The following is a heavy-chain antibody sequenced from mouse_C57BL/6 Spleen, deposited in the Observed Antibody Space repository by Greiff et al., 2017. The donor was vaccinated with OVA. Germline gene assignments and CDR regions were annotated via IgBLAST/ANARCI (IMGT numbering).Heavy chain of an antibody. CDR1: GFTFSDYY. D-gene: IGHD6-5*01. V-gene: IGHV5-12*01. J-gene: IGHJ3*01. CDR2: ISNGGGST. Sequence: EVKLVESGGGLVQPGGSLKLSCAASGFTFSDYYMYWVRQTPEKRLEWVAYISNGGGSTYYPDTVKGRFTISRDNAKNTLYLQMSRLKCEDTAMYYCEAYMAYWGKGTLVTVSA. CDR3: EAYMAY.